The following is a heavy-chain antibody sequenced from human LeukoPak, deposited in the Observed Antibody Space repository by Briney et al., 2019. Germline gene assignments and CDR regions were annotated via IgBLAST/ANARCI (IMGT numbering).Heavy chain of an antibody. CDR2: ISWNSGSI. Sequence: GGSLRLSCAASGFTFDDYAMPWVRQAPGKGLEWVSGISWNSGSIGYADSVKGRFTISRDNAKNSLYLQMNSLRAEDTALYYCAKDITNSLYYFDYWGQGTLVTVSS. V-gene: IGHV3-9*01. CDR3: AKDITNSLYYFDY. CDR1: GFTFDDYA. J-gene: IGHJ4*02.